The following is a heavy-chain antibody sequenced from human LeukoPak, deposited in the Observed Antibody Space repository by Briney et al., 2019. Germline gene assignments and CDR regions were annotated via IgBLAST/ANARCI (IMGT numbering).Heavy chain of an antibody. CDR1: GFTFSSYA. V-gene: IGHV3-23*01. D-gene: IGHD1-1*01. J-gene: IGHJ3*02. CDR3: AKDKGGWNPNDAFDI. Sequence: GGTLRLSCADSGFTFSSYAMSWVRQAPGKGLEWVSAISGSGGSTYYADSVKGRFTISRDNSKNTLYLQMNSLRAEDTAVYYCAKDKGGWNPNDAFDIWGQGTTVTVSS. CDR2: ISGSGGST.